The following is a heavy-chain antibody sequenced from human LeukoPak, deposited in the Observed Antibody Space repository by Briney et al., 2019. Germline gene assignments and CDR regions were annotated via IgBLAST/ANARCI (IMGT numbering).Heavy chain of an antibody. V-gene: IGHV3-30-3*01. CDR1: GFTFSSYA. Sequence: PGGSLRLSCAASGFTFSSYAMHWVRQAPGKGLEWVAVISYEGSNKYYADSVKGRFTISRDNSKNTLYLQMNSLRAEDTAVYYCARGNVLLWFGESQQNWFDPWGQGTLVTVSS. D-gene: IGHD3-10*01. J-gene: IGHJ5*02. CDR2: ISYEGSNK. CDR3: ARGNVLLWFGESQQNWFDP.